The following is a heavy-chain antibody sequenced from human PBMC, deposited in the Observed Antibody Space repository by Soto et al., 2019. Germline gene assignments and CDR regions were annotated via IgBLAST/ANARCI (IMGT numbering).Heavy chain of an antibody. D-gene: IGHD1-1*01. CDR2: IYYSGST. Sequence: LSLTCTVSGGSISSSSYYWGWIRQTPGKGLEWIGSIYYSGSTYYNPSLKSRVTISVDTSKNQFSLKLSSVTAADTAVYYCARLERIYGMDVWGQGTTVTVSS. J-gene: IGHJ6*02. CDR1: GGSISSSSYY. V-gene: IGHV4-39*01. CDR3: ARLERIYGMDV.